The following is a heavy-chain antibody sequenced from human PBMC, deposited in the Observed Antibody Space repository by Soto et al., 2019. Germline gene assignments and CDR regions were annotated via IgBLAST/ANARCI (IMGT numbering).Heavy chain of an antibody. CDR2: IYYSGST. CDR1: GGSISSSSYY. Sequence: QLQLQESGPGLVKPSETLSLTCTVSGGSISSSSYYWGWIRQPPGKGLEWIGSIYYSGSTYYNPSLKSRVTISVDTSKNQFSLKLSSVTAADTAVYYCALAAATYYYGMDVWGQGTTVTVSS. J-gene: IGHJ6*02. CDR3: ALAAATYYYGMDV. V-gene: IGHV4-39*01. D-gene: IGHD2-15*01.